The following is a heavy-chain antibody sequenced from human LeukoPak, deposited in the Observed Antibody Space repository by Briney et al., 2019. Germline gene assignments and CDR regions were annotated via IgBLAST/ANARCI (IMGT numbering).Heavy chain of an antibody. D-gene: IGHD5-12*01. CDR2: ISAGGGT. Sequence: PGGSLRLSCAASGXTSGSYAMTWVRQAPGEGLEWVSAISAGGGTYYADSVRGRFTISRDNSNNTLYLQMSSLRAEDTAIYYCAKARVEYSGYDSYWGQGTLVTVSS. CDR1: GXTSGSYA. CDR3: AKARVEYSGYDSY. V-gene: IGHV3-23*01. J-gene: IGHJ4*02.